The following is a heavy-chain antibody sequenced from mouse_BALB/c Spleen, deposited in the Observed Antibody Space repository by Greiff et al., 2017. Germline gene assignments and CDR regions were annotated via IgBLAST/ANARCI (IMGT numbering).Heavy chain of an antibody. V-gene: IGHV1-69*02. Sequence: QVQLQQSGAELVKPGASVKLSCKASGYTFTSYWMHWVKQRPGQGLEWIGEIDPSDSYTNYNQKFKGKATLTVDKSSSTAYMQLSSLTSEDSAVYYCARVCKPYAMDYWGQGTSVTVSA. CDR3: ARVCKPYAMDY. J-gene: IGHJ4*01. CDR2: IDPSDSYT. CDR1: GYTFTSYW.